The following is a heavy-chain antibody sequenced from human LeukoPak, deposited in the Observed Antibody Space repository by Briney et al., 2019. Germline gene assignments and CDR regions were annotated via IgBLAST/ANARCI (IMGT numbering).Heavy chain of an antibody. CDR2: IRYDGSNK. CDR3: AKDHDILTGYPPSDAFDI. J-gene: IGHJ3*02. D-gene: IGHD3-9*01. V-gene: IGHV3-30*02. Sequence: GGSLRLSCAASGFTFSSYGMHWVRQAPGKGLEWVAFIRYDGSNKYYADSVKGRFTISRDNSKNTLYLQMNSLRAEDTAVYYCAKDHDILTGYPPSDAFDIWGQGTMVTVSS. CDR1: GFTFSSYG.